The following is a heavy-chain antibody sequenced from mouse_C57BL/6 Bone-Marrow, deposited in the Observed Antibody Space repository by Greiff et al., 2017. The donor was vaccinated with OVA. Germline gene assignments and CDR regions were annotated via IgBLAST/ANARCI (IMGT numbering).Heavy chain of an antibody. CDR3: AITTVVGEDY. Sequence: QVQLQQPGAELVRPGSSVTLSCKASGYTFTSYWMHWVKQRPIQGLEWIGNIDPSDSETHYNQKFKDKATLTVDKSSSTAYMQLSSLTSEDSAVYYCAITTVVGEDYWGQGTTLTVSS. CDR2: IDPSDSET. CDR1: GYTFTSYW. V-gene: IGHV1-52*01. D-gene: IGHD1-1*01. J-gene: IGHJ2*01.